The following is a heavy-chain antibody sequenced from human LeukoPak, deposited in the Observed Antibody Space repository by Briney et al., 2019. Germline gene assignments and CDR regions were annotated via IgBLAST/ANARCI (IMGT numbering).Heavy chain of an antibody. Sequence: GRSLRLSCAASGFTFDDYAMHWVRQAPGKGLEWVSGISWNSGSIGYADSVKGRFTISRDNAKNSLYLQMNSLRAEDTAVYYCARSVVPGSNYPGYWGQGTLVTVSS. CDR3: ARSVVPGSNYPGY. J-gene: IGHJ4*02. V-gene: IGHV3-9*01. D-gene: IGHD4-11*01. CDR1: GFTFDDYA. CDR2: ISWNSGSI.